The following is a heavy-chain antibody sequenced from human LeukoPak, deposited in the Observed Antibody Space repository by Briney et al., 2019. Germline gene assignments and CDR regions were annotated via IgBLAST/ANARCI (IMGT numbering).Heavy chain of an antibody. CDR1: GGTFSSYA. Sequence: ASVKVSCKASGGTFSSYAISWVRQAPGQGLEWMGGIIPIFGTANYAQKFQGRVTITADESTSTAYMELSSLRSEDTAVYYCARAGRGYSCYVRFDYWGQGTLVTVSS. CDR3: ARAGRGYSCYVRFDY. J-gene: IGHJ4*02. V-gene: IGHV1-69*13. CDR2: IIPIFGTA. D-gene: IGHD5-12*01.